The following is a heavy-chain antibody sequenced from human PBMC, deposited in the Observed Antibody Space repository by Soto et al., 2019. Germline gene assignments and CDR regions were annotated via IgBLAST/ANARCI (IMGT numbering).Heavy chain of an antibody. D-gene: IGHD3-16*02. CDR1: GVRFRDYW. CDR2: IKQDESDK. J-gene: IGHJ5*02. CDR3: AAYCYTMTCTHFHGYS. Sequence: GGSLRLSCAVSGVRFRDYWMSWVRQAPGKGLEWVANIKQDESDKYYVDSVKGRFTISRDNAKNALYLQMNSLRVEDTAVYYCAAYCYTMTCTHFHGYSWGQGTQVTVSS. V-gene: IGHV3-7*03.